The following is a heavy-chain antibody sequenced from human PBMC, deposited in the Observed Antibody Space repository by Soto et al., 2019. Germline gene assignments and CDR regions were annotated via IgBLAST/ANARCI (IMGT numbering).Heavy chain of an antibody. CDR2: ISYDGSNK. J-gene: IGHJ4*02. CDR3: AIGLSGYAVY. Sequence: QVQLVESGGGVVQPGRSLRLSCAASGFTFSSYGMHWVRQAPGKGLEWVAVISYDGSNKYYADSVKGRFTISRDNSKNTLYLQMNSLRAEDTAVYYCAIGLSGYAVYWGQGTLVTVSS. D-gene: IGHD5-12*01. V-gene: IGHV3-30*03. CDR1: GFTFSSYG.